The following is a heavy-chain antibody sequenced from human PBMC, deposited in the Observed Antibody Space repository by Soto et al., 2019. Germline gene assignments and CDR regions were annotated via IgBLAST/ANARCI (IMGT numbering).Heavy chain of an antibody. D-gene: IGHD3-22*01. CDR3: ARSSYDSSGYYPYHFDY. Sequence: GESLKISCKVSGYSFTTYWIGWVRQMPGKGLDWMGIIYPGDSDTRYSPSFQGQVTISADKSISTAYLQWSSLKASDTAMYYCARSSYDSSGYYPYHFDYWGQGTLVTVSS. J-gene: IGHJ4*02. CDR1: GYSFTTYW. V-gene: IGHV5-51*01. CDR2: IYPGDSDT.